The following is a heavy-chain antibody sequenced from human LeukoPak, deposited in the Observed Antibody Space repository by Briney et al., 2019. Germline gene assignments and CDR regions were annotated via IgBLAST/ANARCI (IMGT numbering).Heavy chain of an antibody. CDR1: GYSFTSYW. V-gene: IGHV5-51*01. CDR3: ARQGSVVWDY. CDR2: IYPGDSDT. Sequence: GESLKISCKGSGYSFTSYWICWGRPMLGRGLEWMGIIYPGDSDTRYSPSFQGQVTISADKSISTAYLQWSSLKASDTAMYYCARQGSVVWDYWGQGTLVTVSS. J-gene: IGHJ4*02. D-gene: IGHD2-8*01.